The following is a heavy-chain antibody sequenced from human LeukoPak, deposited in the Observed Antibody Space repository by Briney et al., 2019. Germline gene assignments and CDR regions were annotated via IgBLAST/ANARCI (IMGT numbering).Heavy chain of an antibody. V-gene: IGHV3-66*01. CDR3: ARDLEYGYFDY. Sequence: GGSLRLSCAASGFTFSDYTMSWVRQAPGKGLEWVSLIYSAGGTYYADSVKGRFTISRDNSKNTLYLQMNSLRAEDTAVYYCARDLEYGYFDYWGQGTLVTVSS. CDR1: GFTFSDYT. J-gene: IGHJ4*02. CDR2: IYSAGGT. D-gene: IGHD4-17*01.